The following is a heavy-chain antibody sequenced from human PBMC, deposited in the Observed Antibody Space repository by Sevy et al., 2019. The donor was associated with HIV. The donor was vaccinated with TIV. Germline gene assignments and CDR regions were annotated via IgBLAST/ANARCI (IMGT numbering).Heavy chain of an antibody. CDR2: ISSSGSTI. D-gene: IGHD3-10*01. V-gene: IGHV3-11*01. CDR3: ARERPFYGSGSYALGWFDP. J-gene: IGHJ5*02. Sequence: GGSLRLSCAASGFTFSDYYMSWIRQAPGKGLEWVSYISSSGSTIYYADSVKGRFTISRDNAKTSLYLQMNSLRAEDTAVYYCARERPFYGSGSYALGWFDPWGQGTLVTVSS. CDR1: GFTFSDYY.